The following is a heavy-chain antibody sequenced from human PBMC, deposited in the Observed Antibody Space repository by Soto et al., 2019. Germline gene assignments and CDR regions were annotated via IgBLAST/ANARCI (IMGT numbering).Heavy chain of an antibody. D-gene: IGHD3-10*01. Sequence: QVQLQQWGAGLLKPSETLSLTCAVYGGSFSGYYWSWIRQPPGKGLEWIGEINHSGSTNYNPSLKXRXXISVDTSKNQFSLKLSSVTAADTAVYYCANGSGKYWGQGTLVTVSS. CDR2: INHSGST. J-gene: IGHJ4*02. CDR1: GGSFSGYY. CDR3: ANGSGKY. V-gene: IGHV4-34*01.